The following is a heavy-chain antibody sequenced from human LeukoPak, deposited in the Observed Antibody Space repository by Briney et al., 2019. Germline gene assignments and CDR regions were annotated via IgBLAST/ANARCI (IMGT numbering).Heavy chain of an antibody. CDR1: GGSVSSHY. J-gene: IGHJ3*01. V-gene: IGHV4-59*02. Sequence: PSDTLSLTCTVSGGSVSSHYWSWIRQPPGKGLEWIGDIYYTGSTNHNPSLKSRVTISVDTSDNQFSLRLSSVTAADTAVYYCARDSIEGNYYQLYAFDLWGQGTMVTVSS. CDR3: ARDSIEGNYYQLYAFDL. CDR2: IYYTGST. D-gene: IGHD1-26*01.